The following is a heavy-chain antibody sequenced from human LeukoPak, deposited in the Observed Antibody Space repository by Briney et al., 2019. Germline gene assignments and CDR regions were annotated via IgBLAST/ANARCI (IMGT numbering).Heavy chain of an antibody. Sequence: GGSLRLSCAASGFTFSSYAINWVRQAPGTGLEWVSAISGSGDSTFYADSVKGRFTISRDNSKNTLYLQMNSLRAEDTAVYYCGKTPHGYSSGWNYFDYWGQGTLVTVSS. CDR2: ISGSGDST. CDR3: GKTPHGYSSGWNYFDY. J-gene: IGHJ4*02. V-gene: IGHV3-23*01. D-gene: IGHD6-19*01. CDR1: GFTFSSYA.